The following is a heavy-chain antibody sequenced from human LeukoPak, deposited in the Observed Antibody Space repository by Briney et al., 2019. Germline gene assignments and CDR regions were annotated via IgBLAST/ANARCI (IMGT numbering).Heavy chain of an antibody. V-gene: IGHV3-30*02. CDR1: GFTFSSYG. J-gene: IGHJ4*02. D-gene: IGHD3-16*02. CDR3: ANRALRLGELSLSFFDY. Sequence: GGSLRLSCAASGFTFSSYGMHWVRQAPGKGLEWVAFIRYDGSNKYYADSVKGRFTISRDNSKNTPYLQMNSLRAEDTAVYYCANRALRLGELSLSFFDYWGQPIMVTVSS. CDR2: IRYDGSNK.